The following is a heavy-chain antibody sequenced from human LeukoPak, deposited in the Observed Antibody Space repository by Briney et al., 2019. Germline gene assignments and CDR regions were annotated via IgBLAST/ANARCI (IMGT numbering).Heavy chain of an antibody. CDR1: GYTFTGYY. Sequence: ASVKVSCKASGYTFTGYYMHWVRQAPGQGLEWMGWINPNSGGTNYAQKFQGWVTMARDTSISTAYMELSRLRSDDTAVYYCARITHDGYGMDVWGQGTTVTVSS. J-gene: IGHJ6*02. V-gene: IGHV1-2*04. D-gene: IGHD1-1*01. CDR2: INPNSGGT. CDR3: ARITHDGYGMDV.